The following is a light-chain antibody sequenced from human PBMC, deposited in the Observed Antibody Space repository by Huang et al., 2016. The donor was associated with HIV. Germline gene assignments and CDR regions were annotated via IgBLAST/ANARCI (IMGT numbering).Light chain of an antibody. CDR3: QQLHSYPFT. Sequence: IQLTQSPSPLSASVGDRVTITCRASQGIGGYLAWFQQKPGNAPKLLIYSASTLQSGVPLRFSGSGSGTDFTLTISSLQPEDFATYYCQQLHSYPFTFGQGTRLDIK. CDR2: SAS. J-gene: IGKJ5*01. CDR1: QGIGGY. V-gene: IGKV1-9*01.